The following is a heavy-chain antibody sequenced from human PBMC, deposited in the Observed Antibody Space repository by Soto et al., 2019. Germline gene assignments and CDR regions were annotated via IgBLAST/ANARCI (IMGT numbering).Heavy chain of an antibody. J-gene: IGHJ6*02. CDR1: GFTFSSYE. CDR2: ISSSGSTI. V-gene: IGHV3-48*03. D-gene: IGHD1-26*01. CDR3: ARVGATLVLYYYGMDV. Sequence: GGSLRLSCAASGFTFSSYEMNWVRQAPGKGLEWVSYISSSGSTIYYADSVKGRFTNSRDNAKNSLYLQMNSLRAEDTAVYYCARVGATLVLYYYGMDVWGQGTTVTVSS.